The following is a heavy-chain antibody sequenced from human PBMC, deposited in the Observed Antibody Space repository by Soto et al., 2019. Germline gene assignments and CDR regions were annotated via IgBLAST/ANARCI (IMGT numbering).Heavy chain of an antibody. Sequence: ASVKVSCKTSGYIFTAYGLAWLRQAPGQRPEWMGWVSTNDDRTNYAQKFQGRVTMTTDRSTTTTSMELRSLRPDDTAVYYCARELNTESSAYYSFAFWGQGTLVTVS. J-gene: IGHJ4*02. D-gene: IGHD3-22*01. V-gene: IGHV1-18*01. CDR3: ARELNTESSAYYSFAF. CDR1: GYIFTAYG. CDR2: VSTNDDRT.